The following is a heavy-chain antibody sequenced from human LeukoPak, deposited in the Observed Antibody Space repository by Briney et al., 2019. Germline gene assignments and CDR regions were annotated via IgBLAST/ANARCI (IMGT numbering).Heavy chain of an antibody. CDR3: ARGDSSGYYYVFAADAFDI. D-gene: IGHD3-22*01. J-gene: IGHJ3*02. CDR2: ISHSGST. CDR1: GGSFSGYY. V-gene: IGHV4-34*01. Sequence: PSETLSLTCAVYGGSFSGYYWSWIRQSPGKGLEWIGEISHSGSTNYNPSLKSRVTISVDTSKNQFSLKLSSVTAADTAVYYCARGDSSGYYYVFAADAFDIWGQGTMVTVSS.